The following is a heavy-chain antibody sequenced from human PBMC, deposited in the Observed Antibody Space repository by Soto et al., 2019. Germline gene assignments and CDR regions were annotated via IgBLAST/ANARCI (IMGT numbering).Heavy chain of an antibody. J-gene: IGHJ6*02. CDR2: IIPIFGTA. CDR3: ARSPPLMVRGVITHYYYYGMDV. CDR1: GGTFSSYA. Sequence: ASVKVSCKASGGTFSSYASSWVRQAPGQGLEWMGGIIPIFGTANYAQKFQGRVTITADESTSTAYMELSSLRSEDTAVYYCARSPPLMVRGVITHYYYYGMDVWGQGTTVTVSS. V-gene: IGHV1-69*13. D-gene: IGHD3-10*01.